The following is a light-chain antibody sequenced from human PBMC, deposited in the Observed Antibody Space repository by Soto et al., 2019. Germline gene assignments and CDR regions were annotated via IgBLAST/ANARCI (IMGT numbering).Light chain of an antibody. Sequence: DIQMTQSPSSLSESVGAIVTITCRARQSISSYLNWYKQKQGKAPKLLIYAASSLQSGVPSRFSGSGSGTDFALTITSLKAEEWATDDGKQLRMYPSTVGGGTKVDIK. CDR1: QSISSY. J-gene: IGKJ4*01. V-gene: IGKV1-39*01. CDR2: AAS. CDR3: KQLRMYPST.